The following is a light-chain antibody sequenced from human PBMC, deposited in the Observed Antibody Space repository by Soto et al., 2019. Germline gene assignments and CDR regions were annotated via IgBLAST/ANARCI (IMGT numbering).Light chain of an antibody. CDR2: KAS. CDR3: QEFHSYHWT. CDR1: KSISTW. J-gene: IGKJ1*01. V-gene: IGKV1-5*03. Sequence: DIQMTQSPSTLSASVGDRVTITCRASKSISTWLAWYQQKPGKAPKLLIYKASSLESGVPSRFSGSGSGTEFTLTISSLQPDDFATYSCQEFHSYHWTFDQGTKVEVK.